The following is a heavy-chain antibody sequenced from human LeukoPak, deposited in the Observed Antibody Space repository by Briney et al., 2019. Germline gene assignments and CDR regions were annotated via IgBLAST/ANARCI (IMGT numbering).Heavy chain of an antibody. V-gene: IGHV1-2*02. Sequence: GASVKVSCKASGYTFTGYYMHWVRQAPGQGLEWMGWINPNSGDTNYAQKFQGRVTMTRDMSITTAYMELSRLRSDDTAVYYCARDSGWFGELLYFDHWGQGTLVTVSS. D-gene: IGHD3-10*01. CDR3: ARDSGWFGELLYFDH. CDR1: GYTFTGYY. CDR2: INPNSGDT. J-gene: IGHJ4*02.